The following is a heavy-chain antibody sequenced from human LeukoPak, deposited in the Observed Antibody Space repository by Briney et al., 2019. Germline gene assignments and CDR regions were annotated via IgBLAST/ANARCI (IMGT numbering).Heavy chain of an antibody. CDR1: GYTFTGYY. J-gene: IGHJ3*02. D-gene: IGHD5-18*01. Sequence: GASVKVSCKASGYTFTGYYMHWVRQAPGQGLEWMGWINPNSGGTNYARKFQGRVTMTRDTSISTAYMELSRLRSDDTAVYYCARAAMVKVAAFDIWGQGTMVTVSS. V-gene: IGHV1-2*02. CDR2: INPNSGGT. CDR3: ARAAMVKVAAFDI.